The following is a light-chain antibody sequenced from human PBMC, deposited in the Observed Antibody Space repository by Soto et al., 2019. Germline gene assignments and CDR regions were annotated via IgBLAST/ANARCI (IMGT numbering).Light chain of an antibody. CDR3: QQRSNWPVIS. J-gene: IGKJ5*01. Sequence: EIVLTQSPATLSLSPGERATLSCRASQSVSSYLAWYQQTPGQAPRLLIYDASNSATGIPARFSGSGSGTDFTLSISTLEPEDFAVYYGQQRSNWPVISSGQGTRLEIK. CDR2: DAS. CDR1: QSVSSY. V-gene: IGKV3-11*01.